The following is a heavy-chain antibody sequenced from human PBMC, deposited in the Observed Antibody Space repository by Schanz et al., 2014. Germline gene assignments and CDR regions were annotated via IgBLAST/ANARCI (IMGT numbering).Heavy chain of an antibody. CDR2: ITSSGGNT. CDR1: GFTFSTYA. CDR3: ARVQKAAAAALDY. V-gene: IGHV3-64*01. D-gene: IGHD2-2*01. Sequence: EVQLVESGGGLVQPGGSLRLSCVASGFTFSTYAMHWVRQAPGKGLEYVSAITSSGGNTYYANSVKDRFTISRDNSKNPLYLQMGSLRAGDMAVYYCARVQKAAAAALDYWGQGTLVTVSS. J-gene: IGHJ4*02.